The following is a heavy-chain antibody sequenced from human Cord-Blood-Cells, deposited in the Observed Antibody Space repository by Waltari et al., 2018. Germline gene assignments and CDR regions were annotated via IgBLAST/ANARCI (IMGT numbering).Heavy chain of an antibody. J-gene: IGHJ4*02. Sequence: QVQLVESGGGVVQPGRSLRLSCAASGFTFSRYGMHWVRQAPGKGLEWVAVISYDGSNKYYADSVKGRFTISRDNSKNTLYLQMNSLRAEDTAVYYCAKDGGGATLGYWGQGTLVTVSS. D-gene: IGHD1-26*01. CDR3: AKDGGGATLGY. CDR2: ISYDGSNK. CDR1: GFTFSRYG. V-gene: IGHV3-30*18.